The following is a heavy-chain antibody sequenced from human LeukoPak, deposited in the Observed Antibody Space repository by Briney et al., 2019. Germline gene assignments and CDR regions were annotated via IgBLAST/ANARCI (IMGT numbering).Heavy chain of an antibody. V-gene: IGHV3-30*18. D-gene: IGHD4-17*01. CDR1: GFTFSSYG. J-gene: IGHJ6*03. CDR3: AKAMNRYGDKEGNYYYYMDV. CDR2: ISYDGSNK. Sequence: PGGSLRLSCAASGFTFSSYGMHWVRQAPGKGLEWVAVISYDGSNKYYADSVKGRFTISRDNSKNTLYLQMNSLRAEDTAVYYCAKAMNRYGDKEGNYYYYMDVWGKGTTVTVSS.